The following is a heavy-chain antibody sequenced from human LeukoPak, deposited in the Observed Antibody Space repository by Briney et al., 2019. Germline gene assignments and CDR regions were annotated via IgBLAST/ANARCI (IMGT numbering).Heavy chain of an antibody. CDR1: GYSISSGYY. CDR2: SYHSGST. Sequence: SETLSLTCTVSGYSISSGYYWGWIRQPPGKGLEWIGSSYHSGSTYYNPSLKSRVTISVDTSKNQFSLKLSSVTAADTAVYYCARVNYVLRYFDWLYYFDYWGQGTLVTVSS. V-gene: IGHV4-38-2*02. CDR3: ARVNYVLRYFDWLYYFDY. D-gene: IGHD3-9*01. J-gene: IGHJ4*02.